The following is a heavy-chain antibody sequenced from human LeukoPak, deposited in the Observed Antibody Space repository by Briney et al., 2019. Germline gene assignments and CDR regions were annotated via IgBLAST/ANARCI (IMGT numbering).Heavy chain of an antibody. V-gene: IGHV1-2*02. J-gene: IGHJ4*02. CDR1: GYTFTGYY. D-gene: IGHD4-17*01. CDR2: INPNSGGT. CDR3: ARDYYGDYYNY. Sequence: ASVKVSCKASGYTFTGYYIHWVRQAPGQGLEWMGWINPNSGGTNYAKKFQGRVTMTRDTSISTAYMELSSLRSDDTAVYYCARDYYGDYYNYWGQGTLVTVSS.